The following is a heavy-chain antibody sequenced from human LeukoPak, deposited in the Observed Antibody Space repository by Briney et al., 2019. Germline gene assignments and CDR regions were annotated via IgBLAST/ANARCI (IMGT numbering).Heavy chain of an antibody. CDR1: GGSISSYY. J-gene: IGHJ4*02. CDR3: AGGGDSGGYYYPMFDY. Sequence: SETLSLTCTVSGGSISSYYWSWIRQPPGKGLEWIGYIYYSGSTNYNPSLKSRVTISVDTPQNQFSLELNSVTAADTAVYYCAGGGDSGGYYYPMFDYWGQGTLVTVSS. V-gene: IGHV4-59*01. D-gene: IGHD3-22*01. CDR2: IYYSGST.